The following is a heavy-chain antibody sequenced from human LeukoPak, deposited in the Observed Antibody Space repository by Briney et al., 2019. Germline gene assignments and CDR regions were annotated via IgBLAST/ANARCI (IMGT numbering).Heavy chain of an antibody. CDR3: AKVGSSGRGIDY. V-gene: IGHV3-30*18. CDR1: GFTFSSYG. J-gene: IGHJ4*02. D-gene: IGHD1-26*01. CDR2: ISYDGSNK. Sequence: PGGSLRLSCAASGFTFSSYGMHWVRQAPGKGLEWVAVISYDGSNKYYADSVKGRFTISRDNSKNTLYLQMNSLRAEDRAVYYCAKVGSSGRGIDYWGQGTLVTVSS.